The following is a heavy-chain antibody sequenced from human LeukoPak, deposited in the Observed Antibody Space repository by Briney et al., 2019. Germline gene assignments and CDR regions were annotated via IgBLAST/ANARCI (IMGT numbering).Heavy chain of an antibody. J-gene: IGHJ3*02. CDR2: INHSGST. V-gene: IGHV4-34*01. D-gene: IGHD3-22*01. CDR1: GGSFSGYY. Sequence: PSETLSLTCAVYGGSFSGYYWSWIRQPPGKGLEWIGEINHSGSTNYNPSLKSRVTISVDTSKNQFSLKLSSVTAADTAVYYCARRRRYYYDSSATNWAFDIWGQGTMVTVSS. CDR3: ARRRRYYYDSSATNWAFDI.